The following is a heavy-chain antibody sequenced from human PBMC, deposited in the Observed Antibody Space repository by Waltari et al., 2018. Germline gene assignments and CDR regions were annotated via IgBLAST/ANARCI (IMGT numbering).Heavy chain of an antibody. CDR2: IYHSGST. Sequence: QVQLQESGPGLVKPSETLSLTCAVSGYSISSGYYWGWIRQPPGKGLEWIGSIYHSGSTYSNPSLKSRVTISVDTSKNQFSLKLSSVTAADTAVYYCASLPPAGESYWGQGTLVTVSS. J-gene: IGHJ4*02. CDR3: ASLPPAGESY. CDR1: GYSISSGYY. D-gene: IGHD2-2*01. V-gene: IGHV4-38-2*01.